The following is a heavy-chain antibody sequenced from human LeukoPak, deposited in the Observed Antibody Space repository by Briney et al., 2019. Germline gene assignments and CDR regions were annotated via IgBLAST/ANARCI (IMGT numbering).Heavy chain of an antibody. V-gene: IGHV3-33*01. CDR3: ARGQRGSSYDPVYYFDY. CDR2: IWYDGSNK. CDR1: GFTFSSYG. D-gene: IGHD3-16*01. Sequence: GGSLRLSCAASGFTFSSYGMHWVRQAPGKGLEWVAVIWYDGSNKYYADSVKGRFTISRDNSKNTLYLQTNSLRAEDTAVYYCARGQRGSSYDPVYYFDYWGQGTLVTVSS. J-gene: IGHJ4*02.